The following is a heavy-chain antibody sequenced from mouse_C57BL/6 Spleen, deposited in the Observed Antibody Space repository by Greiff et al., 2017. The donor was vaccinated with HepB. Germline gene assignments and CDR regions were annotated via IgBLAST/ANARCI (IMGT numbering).Heavy chain of an antibody. V-gene: IGHV1-19*01. D-gene: IGHD1-1*01. CDR3: ARFTTDGAMDY. J-gene: IGHJ4*01. CDR2: INPYNGGT. Sequence: VQLQQSGPVLVKPGASVKMSCKASGYTFTDYYMNWVKQSHGKSLEWIGVINPYNGGTSYNQKFKGKATLTVDKSSITAYMELNSLTSEDSAVYYCARFTTDGAMDYWGQGTSVTVSS. CDR1: GYTFTDYY.